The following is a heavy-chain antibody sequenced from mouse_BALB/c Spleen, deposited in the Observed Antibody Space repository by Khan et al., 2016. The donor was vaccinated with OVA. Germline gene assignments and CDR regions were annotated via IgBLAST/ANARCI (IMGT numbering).Heavy chain of an antibody. CDR1: GFTFRPYG. CDR2: ISTGGHYT. D-gene: IGHD1-1*01. V-gene: IGHV5-6*01. J-gene: IGHJ3*01. CDR3: TRLAYYYNSEGFAY. Sequence: EVELVESGGDLVKPGGSLKLSCAASGFTFRPYGMSWVRPTPDMRLEWVATISTGGHYTSYPDSVKGRFTISRDNAKNTLYLQMSSLKSEDTAILYCTRLAYYYNSEGFAYWGQGTLGTGAA.